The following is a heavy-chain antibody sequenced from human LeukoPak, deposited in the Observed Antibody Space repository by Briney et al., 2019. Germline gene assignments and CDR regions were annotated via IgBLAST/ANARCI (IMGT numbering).Heavy chain of an antibody. J-gene: IGHJ4*02. D-gene: IGHD6-19*01. CDR2: IYHSGRA. V-gene: IGHV4-4*02. CDR3: ARGLYGSDSY. CDR1: GGSISSDNW. Sequence: SGTLSLTCAVSGGSISSDNWWIGVRQPRGKGLEWIGEIYHSGRANYNPSLKSRVNMSVDKSKNQFSLSLSSVTAADTAVYHCARGLYGSDSYWGQGNLVTVSS.